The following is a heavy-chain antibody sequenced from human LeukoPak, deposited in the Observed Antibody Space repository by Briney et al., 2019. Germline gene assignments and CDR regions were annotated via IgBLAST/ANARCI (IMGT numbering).Heavy chain of an antibody. CDR1: GGSISNYY. Sequence: SETLSLTCTVSGGSISNYYWNWIRQPPGKGLEWIGYIYYSGTTNYNPSLKSRVTISVDTSKNQFSLKLSSVTAADTAVYYCARDSGYYDSSGYLSYFDYWGQGTLVTVSS. CDR2: IYYSGTT. J-gene: IGHJ4*02. V-gene: IGHV4-59*01. D-gene: IGHD3-22*01. CDR3: ARDSGYYDSSGYLSYFDY.